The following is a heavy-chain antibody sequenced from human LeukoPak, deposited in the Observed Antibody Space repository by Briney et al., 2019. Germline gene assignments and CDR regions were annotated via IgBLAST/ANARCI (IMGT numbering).Heavy chain of an antibody. V-gene: IGHV3-73*01. J-gene: IGHJ4*02. Sequence: GGSLRLSCAASGFTFSGSAMHWVRQAPRKGLEWVGRIRSKAYSYETTYAASVKGRFTISRDDSKSTAYLQMNSLKTEDTAAYYCTSYGSGSYYRSDYWGQGTLVTVSS. D-gene: IGHD3-10*01. CDR3: TSYGSGSYYRSDY. CDR2: IRSKAYSYET. CDR1: GFTFSGSA.